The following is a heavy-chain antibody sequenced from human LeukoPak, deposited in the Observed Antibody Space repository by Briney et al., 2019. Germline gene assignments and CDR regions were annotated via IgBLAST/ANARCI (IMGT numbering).Heavy chain of an antibody. CDR3: AREPAGPLLLWLGQMKDTNYFDY. J-gene: IGHJ4*02. V-gene: IGHV1-46*01. CDR1: GYTFTSYY. Sequence: EASVKVSCKASGYTFTSYYMHWVRQASGQGLEWMGIINPSGGSTSYAQKFQGRVTMTRDTCTSTVYMELSSLRSEDTAMYYCAREPAGPLLLWLGQMKDTNYFDYWGQGTLVTVSS. CDR2: INPSGGST. D-gene: IGHD3-10*01.